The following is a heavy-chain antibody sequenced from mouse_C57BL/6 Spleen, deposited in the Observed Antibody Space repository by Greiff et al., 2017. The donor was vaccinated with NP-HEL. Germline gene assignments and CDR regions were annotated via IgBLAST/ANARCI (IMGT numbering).Heavy chain of an antibody. CDR3: ARERSGDYYFDY. Sequence: EVMLVESEGGLVQPGSSMKLSCTASGFTFSDYYMAWVRQVPEKGLEWVANINYDGSSTYYLDSLKSRFIISRDNAKNILYLQMSSLKSEDTATYYCARERSGDYYFDYWGQGTTLTVSS. CDR2: INYDGSST. V-gene: IGHV5-16*01. J-gene: IGHJ2*01. D-gene: IGHD3-2*02. CDR1: GFTFSDYY.